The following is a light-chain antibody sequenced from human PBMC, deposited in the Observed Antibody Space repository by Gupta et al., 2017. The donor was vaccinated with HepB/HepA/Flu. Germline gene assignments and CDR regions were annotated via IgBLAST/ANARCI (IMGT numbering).Light chain of an antibody. J-gene: IGKJ2*01. V-gene: IGKV3-20*01. Sequence: VLTQSPATLSLSPGERATLSCRASQSVSSNYRAWYQQKPGQAPRLLSDVASTRATGIPDRGSGSGSGTNFTLNISRLEPEDVTVYQGQKNGHPLFTFGQGTKLDIK. CDR2: VAS. CDR1: QSVSSNY. CDR3: QKNGHPLFT.